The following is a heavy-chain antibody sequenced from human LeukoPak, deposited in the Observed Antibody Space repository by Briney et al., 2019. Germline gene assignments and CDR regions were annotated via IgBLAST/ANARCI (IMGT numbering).Heavy chain of an antibody. J-gene: IGHJ4*02. V-gene: IGHV1-69*01. CDR2: IIPIFGTA. D-gene: IGHD6-19*01. CDR3: ARGGKAKPQWLAQYYFDY. CDR1: GGTFISYA. Sequence: SVKVSCKASGGTFISYAISWVRQAPGQGLEWMGGIIPIFGTANYAQKFQGRVTITADESTSTAYMELSSLRSEDTAVYYCARGGKAKPQWLAQYYFDYWGQGTLVTVSS.